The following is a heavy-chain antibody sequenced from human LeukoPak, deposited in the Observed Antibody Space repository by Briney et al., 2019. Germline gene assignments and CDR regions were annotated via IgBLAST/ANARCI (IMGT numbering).Heavy chain of an antibody. CDR1: GFTVSSNY. V-gene: IGHV3-53*01. CDR3: ASAYCTNGVCSKVPLDY. CDR2: IYSGGST. D-gene: IGHD2-8*01. J-gene: IGHJ4*02. Sequence: GGSLRLSCAASGFTVSSNYMSWVRQAQGQGLEWVSVIYSGGSTYYADSVKGRFTISRDNYKNTLYLQMNSLRAEDTAVYYCASAYCTNGVCSKVPLDYWGQGTLVTVSS.